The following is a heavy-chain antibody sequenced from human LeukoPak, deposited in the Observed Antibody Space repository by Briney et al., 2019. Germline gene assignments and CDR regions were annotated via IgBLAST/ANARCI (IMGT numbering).Heavy chain of an antibody. D-gene: IGHD1-26*01. J-gene: IGHJ4*02. CDR2: TRNKANRYIT. CDR1: GFTFSDHF. Sequence: GGSLRLSCAASGFTFSDHFLDWVRQAPGKGLEWVGRTRNKANRYITEYAASVKGRFTISRDDSKNSLYLQMSSLKTDDTAMYYCASIRGTFGYWGQGTLVTVSS. V-gene: IGHV3-72*01. CDR3: ASIRGTFGY.